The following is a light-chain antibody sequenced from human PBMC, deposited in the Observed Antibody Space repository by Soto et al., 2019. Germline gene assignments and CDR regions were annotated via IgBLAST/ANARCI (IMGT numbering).Light chain of an antibody. CDR1: KLGDKY. V-gene: IGLV3-1*01. Sequence: SSELTQPPSVSVSPGQTASIICSGDKLGDKYVYWYQQKPGQSPVVVIYQDSKRPSGIPERFSGSNSGNTATLTISGTQAMDEADYHCQAWDSSTGVFGGGTKLTVL. J-gene: IGLJ3*02. CDR2: QDS. CDR3: QAWDSSTGV.